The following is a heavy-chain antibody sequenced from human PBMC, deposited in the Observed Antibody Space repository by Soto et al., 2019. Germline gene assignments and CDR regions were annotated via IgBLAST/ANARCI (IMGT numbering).Heavy chain of an antibody. V-gene: IGHV4-4*02. CDR1: GGSISSSNW. D-gene: IGHD5-18*01. J-gene: IGHJ5*02. Sequence: SETLSLTCAVSGGSISSSNWWSWVRQPPGKGLEWIGEIYHIGSTNYNPSLKSRVTISVDKSKNQFSLKLSSVTAADTAVYYCARMSYGHMNWFDPWGQGTMGTVSS. CDR3: ARMSYGHMNWFDP. CDR2: IYHIGST.